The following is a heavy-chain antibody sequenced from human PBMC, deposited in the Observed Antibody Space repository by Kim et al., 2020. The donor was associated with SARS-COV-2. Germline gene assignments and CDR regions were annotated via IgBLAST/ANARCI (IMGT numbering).Heavy chain of an antibody. Sequence: GGSLRLSCAASGFTFSSYAMHWVRQAPGKGLEWVAVISYDGSNKYYADSVKGRFTISRDNSKNTLYLQMNSLRAEDTAVYYCARDLTMLVGGALDYWGQGTLVTVSS. CDR1: GFTFSSYA. CDR2: ISYDGSNK. D-gene: IGHD3-22*01. V-gene: IGHV3-30-3*01. J-gene: IGHJ4*02. CDR3: ARDLTMLVGGALDY.